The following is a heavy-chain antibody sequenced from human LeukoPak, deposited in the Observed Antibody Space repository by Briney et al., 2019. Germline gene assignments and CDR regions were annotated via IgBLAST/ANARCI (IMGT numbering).Heavy chain of an antibody. V-gene: IGHV4-34*01. CDR2: INHSGST. CDR3: ARWASAFYDSSGYYYEELFDY. Sequence: PSETLSPTCAVYGGSFSGYYWSWIRQPPGKGLEWIGEINHSGSTNYNPSLKSRVTISVDTSKNQFSLKLSSVTAADTAVYYCARWASAFYDSSGYYYEELFDYWGQGTLVTVSS. CDR1: GGSFSGYY. J-gene: IGHJ4*02. D-gene: IGHD3-22*01.